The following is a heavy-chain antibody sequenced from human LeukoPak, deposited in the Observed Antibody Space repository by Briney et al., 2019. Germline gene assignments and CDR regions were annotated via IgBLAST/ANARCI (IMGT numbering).Heavy chain of an antibody. Sequence: GASVKVSCKASGYTFTSYGISWVRQAPGQGLEWMGWISAYNGNTNYAQKLQGRVTMTTDTSTSTAYMELRSLRSDDTALYYCARAGDRETLYYYYGMDVWGQGTTVTVSS. D-gene: IGHD2/OR15-2a*01. J-gene: IGHJ6*02. CDR2: ISAYNGNT. V-gene: IGHV1-18*01. CDR1: GYTFTSYG. CDR3: ARAGDRETLYYYYGMDV.